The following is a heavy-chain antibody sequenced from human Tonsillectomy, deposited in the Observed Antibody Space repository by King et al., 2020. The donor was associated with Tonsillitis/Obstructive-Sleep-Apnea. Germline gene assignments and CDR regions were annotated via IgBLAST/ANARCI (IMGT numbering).Heavy chain of an antibody. Sequence: QLVQSGGGLVQPGGSLRLSCAASGFTFSCYEMNWVRQAPGKGLEWVSYISSSDSTIYYADSVKGRFTISRDNAKNSLYLQMNSLRAEDTAVYYCARERFFEWSGYYFDYWGQGTLVTVSS. CDR2: ISSSDSTI. D-gene: IGHD3-3*01. J-gene: IGHJ4*02. CDR3: ARERFFEWSGYYFDY. CDR1: GFTFSCYE. V-gene: IGHV3-48*03.